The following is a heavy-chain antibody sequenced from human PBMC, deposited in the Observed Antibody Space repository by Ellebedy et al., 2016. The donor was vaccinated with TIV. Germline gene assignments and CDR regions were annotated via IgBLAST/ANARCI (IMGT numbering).Heavy chain of an antibody. CDR1: GFTFSSYA. J-gene: IGHJ4*02. V-gene: IGHV3-64D*09. Sequence: PGGSLRLSCSASGFTFSSYAMHWVRQAPGKGLEYLSVISSNGGTTDYVDSTKGRFSISRDNSKNTLYLQMSSLRAEDTAVYYCVKDRSNYDYVWGSYRPYLGFFDYWGQGTLVTVSS. CDR3: VKDRSNYDYVWGSYRPYLGFFDY. CDR2: ISSNGGTT. D-gene: IGHD3-16*02.